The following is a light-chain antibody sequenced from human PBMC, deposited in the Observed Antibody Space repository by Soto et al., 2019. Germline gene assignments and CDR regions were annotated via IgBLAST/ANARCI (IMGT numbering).Light chain of an antibody. CDR1: NAS. J-gene: IGLJ3*02. CDR3: ASWDADLNGPL. CDR2: VNS. Sequence: QSALTQPPSVSGTPGQRVTISCSGSNASVNWYQHVPGTAPKLLIYVNSLRPSGVPDRFSGAKSATSASLAISGLQSEDEADYYCASWDADLNGPLFGGGTKLTVL. V-gene: IGLV1-44*01.